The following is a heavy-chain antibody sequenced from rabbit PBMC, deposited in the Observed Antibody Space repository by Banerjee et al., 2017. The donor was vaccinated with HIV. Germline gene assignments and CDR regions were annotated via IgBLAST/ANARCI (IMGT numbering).Heavy chain of an antibody. CDR3: ARGTYGYAGYAPNL. J-gene: IGHJ4*01. Sequence: QSLEESGGDLVKPEGSLTLTCTASGFSFSGYYYMCWVRQAPGKGLEWIACIDAGSSGVTYYASWAKGRFTISKTSSTTVTLQMTSLTAADTATYFCARGTYGYAGYAPNLWGQGTLVTVS. D-gene: IGHD6-1*01. CDR1: GFSFSGYYY. CDR2: IDAGSSGVT. V-gene: IGHV1S40*01.